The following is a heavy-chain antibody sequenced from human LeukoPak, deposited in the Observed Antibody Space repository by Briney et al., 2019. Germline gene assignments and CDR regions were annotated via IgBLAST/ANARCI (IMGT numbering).Heavy chain of an antibody. D-gene: IGHD4-17*01. CDR3: ASPAYGDYALFDY. J-gene: IGHJ4*02. Sequence: GGSLRLSCAASGFTFSSYAMHWVRQAPGKGLEWVAVISYDGSNKYYADSVKGRFTISRDNVKNSLYLQMNSLRAEDTAVYYCASPAYGDYALFDYWGQGTLVTVSS. CDR1: GFTFSSYA. V-gene: IGHV3-30*04. CDR2: ISYDGSNK.